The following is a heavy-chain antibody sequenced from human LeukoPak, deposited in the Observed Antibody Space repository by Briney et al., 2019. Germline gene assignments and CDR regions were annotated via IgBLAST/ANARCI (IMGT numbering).Heavy chain of an antibody. CDR1: GFTFTTYI. D-gene: IGHD6-19*01. V-gene: IGHV3-21*01. J-gene: IGHJ4*02. CDR2: ISSTGSYR. Sequence: PGGSLRLSCAASGFTFTTYIMNWVRQAPGKGLEWVSSISSTGSYRYYADSVKGQFTISRDNAMNSLYLQMNSLRAEDTAVYYCARDEDRSSGWYVGYWGQGTLVTVSS. CDR3: ARDEDRSSGWYVGY.